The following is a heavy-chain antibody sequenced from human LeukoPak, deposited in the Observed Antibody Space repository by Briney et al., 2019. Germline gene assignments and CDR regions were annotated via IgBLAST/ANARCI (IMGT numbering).Heavy chain of an antibody. V-gene: IGHV1-69*13. J-gene: IGHJ4*02. CDR1: GGTFSSYA. CDR2: IIPIFGTA. Sequence: ASVKVSCKASGGTFSSYAISWVRQAPGQGLEWMGGIIPIFGTANYAQKFQGRVTITADESTSTAYMELSSLRSEDTAVYYCARDYTYCSGSRCYDRFDYWGQGIRVTVSS. D-gene: IGHD2-15*01. CDR3: ARDYTYCSGSRCYDRFDY.